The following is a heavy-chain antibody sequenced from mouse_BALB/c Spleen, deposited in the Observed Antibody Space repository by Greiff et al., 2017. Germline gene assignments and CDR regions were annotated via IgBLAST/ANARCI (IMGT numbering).Heavy chain of an antibody. J-gene: IGHJ3*01. Sequence: EVQLQESGGGLVQPGGSRKLSCAASGFTFSSFGMHWVRQAPEKGLEWVAYICSGSSTIYYADTVKGRFTISRDNPKNTLFLQMTSLRSEDTAMYYCASPHYCGSGLFAYWGQGTLVTVSA. D-gene: IGHD1-1*01. CDR3: ASPHYCGSGLFAY. CDR2: ICSGSSTI. V-gene: IGHV5-17*02. CDR1: GFTFSSFG.